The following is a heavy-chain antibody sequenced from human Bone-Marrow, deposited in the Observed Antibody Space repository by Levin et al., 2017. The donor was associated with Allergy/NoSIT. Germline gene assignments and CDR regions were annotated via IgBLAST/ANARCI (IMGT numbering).Heavy chain of an antibody. Sequence: SQTLSLTCSVSGGSINSGDHFWSWVRQPPGKGLEWIGYIYYSRSTSYSPSLTSRLTISVDTSKNQFSLKLNSVTAADTAVYFCARSGSWAAMTGYYFDSWGQGTLVTVSS. D-gene: IGHD3-9*01. CDR3: ARSGSWAAMTGYYFDS. CDR1: GGSINSGDHF. V-gene: IGHV4-30-4*01. CDR2: IYYSRST. J-gene: IGHJ4*02.